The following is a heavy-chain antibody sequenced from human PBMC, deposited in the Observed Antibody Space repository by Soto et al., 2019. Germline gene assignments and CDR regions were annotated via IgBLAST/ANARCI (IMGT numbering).Heavy chain of an antibody. Sequence: SETLSLTCTVSGGSISSYYWSWIRQPPGKGLEWIGYIYYSGSTNYNPSLKSRVTISVDTSKKQFALKLNSVTAADSAVYFCARGGPNIVVVPAKLWFDPWGQGTLVTVSS. CDR1: GGSISSYY. CDR2: IYYSGST. D-gene: IGHD2-2*01. CDR3: ARGGPNIVVVPAKLWFDP. V-gene: IGHV4-59*01. J-gene: IGHJ5*02.